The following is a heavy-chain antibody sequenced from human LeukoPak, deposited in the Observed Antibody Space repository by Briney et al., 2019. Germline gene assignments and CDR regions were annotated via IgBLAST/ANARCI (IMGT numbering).Heavy chain of an antibody. Sequence: SETLSLTCTVSGGSISSYYWSWIRQPPGKGLEWIGYIYYSGSTNYNPSLKSRVTISVDTSKNQFSLKLSSVTAADTAVYYCARVHDSSGLGDAFDIWGQGTMVTVSS. CDR1: GGSISSYY. V-gene: IGHV4-59*12. CDR3: ARVHDSSGLGDAFDI. CDR2: IYYSGST. J-gene: IGHJ3*02. D-gene: IGHD3-22*01.